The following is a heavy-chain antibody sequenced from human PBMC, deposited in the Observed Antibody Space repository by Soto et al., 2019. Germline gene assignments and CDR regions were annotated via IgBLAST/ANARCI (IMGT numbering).Heavy chain of an antibody. J-gene: IGHJ5*02. V-gene: IGHV4-30-2*01. CDR3: ARSVTP. CDR1: GGSISSGGYS. D-gene: IGHD3-10*01. CDR2: IYHSGST. Sequence: PSETLSLTCAVSGGSISSGGYSWGWIRQPPGKGLEWIGYIYHSGSTYYNPSLKSRVTISVDRSKNQFSLKLSSVTAADTAVYYCARSVTPWGQGTLVTVSS.